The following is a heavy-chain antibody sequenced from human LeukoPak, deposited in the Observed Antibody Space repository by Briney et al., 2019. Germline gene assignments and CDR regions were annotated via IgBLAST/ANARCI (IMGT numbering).Heavy chain of an antibody. CDR1: GYTFTSYA. Sequence: GASVKVSCKAPGYTFTSYAMHWVRQAPGQRLEWMGWINAGNGNTKYSQKFQGRVTITRDTSASTAYMELSSLRSEDTAVYYCARENIVVVVAAGRWFDPWGQGTLVTVSS. V-gene: IGHV1-3*01. J-gene: IGHJ5*02. CDR3: ARENIVVVVAAGRWFDP. CDR2: INAGNGNT. D-gene: IGHD2-15*01.